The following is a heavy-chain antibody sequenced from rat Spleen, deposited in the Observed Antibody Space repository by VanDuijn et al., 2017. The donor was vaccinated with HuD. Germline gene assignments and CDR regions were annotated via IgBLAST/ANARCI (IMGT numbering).Heavy chain of an antibody. D-gene: IGHD5-1*01. V-gene: IGHV5-20*01. J-gene: IGHJ2*01. CDR1: GFTFSHYD. CDR3: TTDPQLGGAY. Sequence: EVQLVESGGGLVQPGRSMKLSCAASGFTFSHYDMAWVRQAPTKGLEGVASISYDGGSTYYRDSVKGRFTISRDNAKSSLYLQMDSLRSEDTATYYCTTDPQLGGAYWGQGVMVTVSS. CDR2: ISYDGGST.